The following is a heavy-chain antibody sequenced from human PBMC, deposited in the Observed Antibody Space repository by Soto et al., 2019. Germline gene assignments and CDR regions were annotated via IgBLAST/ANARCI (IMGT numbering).Heavy chain of an antibody. V-gene: IGHV1-69*02. CDR1: GDTFNFYT. CDR3: ATNYGSGSTHFDN. CDR2: IIPMLGMS. J-gene: IGHJ4*02. D-gene: IGHD3-10*01. Sequence: QVQLVQSGAKVKTPGSSVKVSCTASGDTFNFYTLSWVRQAPGQGLEWMGRIIPMLGMSNYAQKFQGRVTMIADKSTRTVYMVLSGLRSEDTALYYCATNYGSGSTHFDNWGQGTLVTVSS.